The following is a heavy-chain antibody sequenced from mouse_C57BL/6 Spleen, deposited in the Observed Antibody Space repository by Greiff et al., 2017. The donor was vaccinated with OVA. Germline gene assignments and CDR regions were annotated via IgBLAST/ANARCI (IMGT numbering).Heavy chain of an antibody. J-gene: IGHJ2*01. CDR1: GYAFTNYL. CDR2: INPGSGGT. CDR3: ARSITTVVATDYFDY. V-gene: IGHV1-54*01. D-gene: IGHD1-1*01. Sequence: QVQLQQSGAELVRPGTSVKVSCKASGYAFTNYLIEWVKQRPGQGLEWIGVINPGSGGTNYNEKFKGKATLTADKSSSTAYMQLSSLTSEDSAVYFCARSITTVVATDYFDYWGQGTTRTVSS.